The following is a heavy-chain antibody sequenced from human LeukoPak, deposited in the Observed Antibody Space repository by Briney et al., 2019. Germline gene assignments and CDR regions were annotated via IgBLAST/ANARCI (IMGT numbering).Heavy chain of an antibody. Sequence: ASVKVSCKVSGYTLTELSVHWVRQAPGKGLEWMGNFDPKDGDTIYAQRFQGRVTMTEDTSTHTAYMELSSLRSDDTAVYYCARGVVRFGELSAIDYWGQGTLVTVSS. CDR3: ARGVVRFGELSAIDY. V-gene: IGHV1-24*01. CDR1: GYTLTELS. D-gene: IGHD3-10*01. CDR2: FDPKDGDT. J-gene: IGHJ4*02.